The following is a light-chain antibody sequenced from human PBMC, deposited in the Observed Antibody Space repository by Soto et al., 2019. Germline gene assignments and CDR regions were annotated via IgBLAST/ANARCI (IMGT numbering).Light chain of an antibody. CDR3: QQYYYWART. CDR2: GPS. J-gene: IGKJ1*01. CDR1: QTVTSN. V-gene: IGKV3-15*01. Sequence: EIMMTQSPATLSVSPGERATLSCSASQTVTSNLAWYQQKPGHAPRLLFYGPSTRATGIPAGFSGSGSGTEFTLTIFRLQAEDFAVYYCQQYYYWARTFGQGTKGAIK.